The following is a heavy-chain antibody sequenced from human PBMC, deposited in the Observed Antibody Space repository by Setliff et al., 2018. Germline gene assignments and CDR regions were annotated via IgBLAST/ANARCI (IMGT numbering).Heavy chain of an antibody. CDR3: ARTGTYRYFDY. J-gene: IGHJ4*02. CDR2: IYYRGDT. V-gene: IGHV4-39*01. CDR1: GASLNSGTYY. D-gene: IGHD1-1*01. Sequence: SETLSLTCTVSGASLNSGTYYWGWIRQPPGKGLEWIGRIYYRGDTYYNASLKGRLTISVDTAPNQFSLRLTSVTAADTAVYYCARTGTYRYFDYWGQGALVTVSS.